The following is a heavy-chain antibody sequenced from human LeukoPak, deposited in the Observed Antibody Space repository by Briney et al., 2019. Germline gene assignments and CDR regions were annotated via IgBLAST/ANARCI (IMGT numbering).Heavy chain of an antibody. CDR3: AKEYDFWSGYADY. J-gene: IGHJ4*02. D-gene: IGHD3-3*01. V-gene: IGHV3-23*01. Sequence: GXTXXXYAMSWVRQAPGKGLEWVSAISGSGGSTYYADSVKGRFTISRDNSKNTLYLQMNSLRAEDTAVYYCAKEYDFWSGYADYWGQGTLVTVSS. CDR2: ISGSGGST. CDR1: GXTXXXYA.